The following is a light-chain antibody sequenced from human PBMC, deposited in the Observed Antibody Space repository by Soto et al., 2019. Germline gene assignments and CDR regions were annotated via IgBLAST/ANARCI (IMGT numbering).Light chain of an antibody. J-gene: IGLJ3*02. CDR2: DNN. CDR1: SSNIGAGYD. Sequence: QSVLTQPPSVSGAPGQRVTISCTGSSSNIGAGYDVHWYQQLPGTAHKLLIYDNNNRPSGVPDRFSGSKSGTSASLAITGLQAEDEADYYCQSYDSSLSGWVFGGGTKLTVL. V-gene: IGLV1-40*01. CDR3: QSYDSSLSGWV.